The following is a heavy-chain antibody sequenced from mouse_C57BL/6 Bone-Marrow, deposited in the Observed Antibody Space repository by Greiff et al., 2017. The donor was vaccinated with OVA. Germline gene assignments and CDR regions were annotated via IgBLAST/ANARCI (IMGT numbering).Heavy chain of an antibody. V-gene: IGHV5-6*01. J-gene: IGHJ3*01. D-gene: IGHD3-1*01. Sequence: EVHLVESGGDLVKPGGSLKLSCAASGFTFSSYGMSWVRQTPDKRLEWVATISSGGSYTYYPDSVKGRFTISRDNAKNTLYLQMSSLKSEDTAMYYCARHEGLPFAYWGQGTLVTVSA. CDR2: ISSGGSYT. CDR3: ARHEGLPFAY. CDR1: GFTFSSYG.